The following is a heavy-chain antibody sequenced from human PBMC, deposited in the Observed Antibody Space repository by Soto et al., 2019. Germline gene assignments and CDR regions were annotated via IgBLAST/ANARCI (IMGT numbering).Heavy chain of an antibody. CDR3: ARESEDLTSNFDY. V-gene: IGHV3-21*06. J-gene: IGHJ4*02. CDR1: GFTFTRYS. Sequence: EVQLVESGGGLVKPGGSLRLSCVASGFTFTRYSMNWVRQAPGKGLEWVSSISSTTNYIYYGDSMKGRFTISRDNAKNSLYLEMNSLRDEDTAVYYCARESEDLTSNFDYWGQGTLVTVSS. CDR2: ISSTTNYI.